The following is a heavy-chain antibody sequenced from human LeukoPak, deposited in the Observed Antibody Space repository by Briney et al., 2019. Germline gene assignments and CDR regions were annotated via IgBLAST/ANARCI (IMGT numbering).Heavy chain of an antibody. CDR1: GSTVTEFA. Sequence: ASVKVSCKVSGSTVTEFAMHWVRQAPGKGLEWMGGFDPDDGETVYAQKFQGRVTMTEDTSTDTAYMELRRLRSDDTAVYFCARATIHLDHWGQGTLVTVSS. J-gene: IGHJ4*02. CDR2: FDPDDGET. CDR3: ARATIHLDH. D-gene: IGHD4/OR15-4a*01. V-gene: IGHV1-24*01.